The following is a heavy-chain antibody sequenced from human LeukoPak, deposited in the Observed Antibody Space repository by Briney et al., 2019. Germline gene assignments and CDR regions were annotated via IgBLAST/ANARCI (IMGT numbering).Heavy chain of an antibody. CDR2: INPNTGVA. CDR1: GYTFTGYY. V-gene: IGHV1-2*06. J-gene: IGHJ4*02. D-gene: IGHD3-16*01. Sequence: ASVKVSCKTSGYTFTGYYIHWVRQAPGQGLEWMARINPNTGVADSAQKFQGRVTMTRDTSITTAYLELINLRSDDTAVYYCAKEEAYIASLYWGQGTLVTVSS. CDR3: AKEEAYIASLY.